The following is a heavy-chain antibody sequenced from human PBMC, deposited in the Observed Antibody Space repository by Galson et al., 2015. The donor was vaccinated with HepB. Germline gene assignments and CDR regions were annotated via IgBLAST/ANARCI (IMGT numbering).Heavy chain of an antibody. CDR2: IYYSGST. CDR1: GGSISSGGYY. D-gene: IGHD3-3*01. CDR3: ARERATIFGVVIIDYFDY. Sequence: TLSLTCTVSGGSISSGGYYWSWIRQHPGKGLEWIGYIYYSGSTYYNPSLKSRVTISVDTSKNQFSLKLSSVTAADTAVYYCARERATIFGVVIIDYFDYWGQGTLVTVSS. V-gene: IGHV4-31*03. J-gene: IGHJ4*02.